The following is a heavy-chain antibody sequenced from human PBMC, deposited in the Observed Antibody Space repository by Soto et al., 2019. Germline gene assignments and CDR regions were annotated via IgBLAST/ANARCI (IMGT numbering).Heavy chain of an antibody. CDR1: GFTFSNAW. V-gene: IGHV3-15*01. CDR3: TTDLALYHCSSTSCYGNYYYYGMDV. J-gene: IGHJ6*02. D-gene: IGHD2-2*01. CDR2: IKSKTDGGTT. Sequence: EVQLVESGGGLVKPGGSLRLSCAASGFTFSNAWMSWVRQAPGKGLEWVGRIKSKTDGGTTDYAAPVKGRFTISRDDSKNTLYLQMNSLKTEDTAVYYCTTDLALYHCSSTSCYGNYYYYGMDVWGQGTTVTVSS.